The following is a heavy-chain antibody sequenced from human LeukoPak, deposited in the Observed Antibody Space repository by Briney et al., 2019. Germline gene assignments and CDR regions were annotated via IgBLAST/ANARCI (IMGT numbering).Heavy chain of an antibody. V-gene: IGHV4-59*08. CDR1: GGSISSYY. Sequence: SETLSLTCTVSGGSISSYYWSWIRHPPGKGREWVGYIYYSGSTNYNPSLKSRVTISVDTSKNQFSLKLSSVTAADTAVYYCARHDTAMVTYYFDYWGQGTLVTVSS. CDR3: ARHDTAMVTYYFDY. D-gene: IGHD5-18*01. CDR2: IYYSGST. J-gene: IGHJ4*02.